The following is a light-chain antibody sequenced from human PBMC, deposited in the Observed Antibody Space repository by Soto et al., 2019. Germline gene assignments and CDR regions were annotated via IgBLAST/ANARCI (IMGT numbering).Light chain of an antibody. J-gene: IGKJ1*01. Sequence: EIFLTQSPCTLSLFPVERATLSCRASQTVSNNYLAWYQQKPGQAPRLVIYGASNRATGIPDRFSASGSGTDFTLTISRLEPEDFAVYYCQQYISSPLTFGQGTKVDIK. V-gene: IGKV3-20*01. CDR1: QTVSNNY. CDR2: GAS. CDR3: QQYISSPLT.